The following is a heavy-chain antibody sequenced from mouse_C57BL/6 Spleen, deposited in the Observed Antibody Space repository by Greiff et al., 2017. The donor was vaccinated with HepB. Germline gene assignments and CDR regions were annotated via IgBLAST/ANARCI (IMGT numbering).Heavy chain of an antibody. CDR2: ISYDGSN. D-gene: IGHD1-1*01. CDR1: GYSITSGYY. J-gene: IGHJ2*01. Sequence: ESGPGLVKPSQSLSLTCSVTGYSITSGYYWNWIRQFPGNKLEWMGYISYDGSNNYNPSLKNRISITRDTSKNQFFLKLNSVTTEDTATYYCARDYGSSLPYYFDYWGQGTTLTVSS. V-gene: IGHV3-6*01. CDR3: ARDYGSSLPYYFDY.